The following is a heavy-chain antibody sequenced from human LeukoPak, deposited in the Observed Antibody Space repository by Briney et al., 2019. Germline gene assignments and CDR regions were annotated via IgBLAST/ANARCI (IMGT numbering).Heavy chain of an antibody. V-gene: IGHV4-39*07. CDR1: GGSISSSSYY. J-gene: IGHJ1*01. CDR2: IYYSGST. Sequence: SETLSLTCTVSGGSISSSSYYWGWIRQPPGKGLEWIGSIYYSGSTYYNPSLKSRVTISVDTSKNQFSLQLNSVTPEDTAVYYCARGNSSSWYWREYFQHWGQGTLVTVSS. CDR3: ARGNSSSWYWREYFQH. D-gene: IGHD6-13*01.